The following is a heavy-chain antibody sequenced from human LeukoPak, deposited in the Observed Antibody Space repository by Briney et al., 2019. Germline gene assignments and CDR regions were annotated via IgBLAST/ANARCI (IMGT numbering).Heavy chain of an antibody. Sequence: GGSLRLSCAASGFTFSDYYMSWIRQAPGKGLEWVSYISSSGSTIYYADSVKGRFTISRDNAKNSLYLQMNSLRAEDTAVYYXXXXXXXXXXXXGYYTHYSAFDIWGQGTMVTVSS. CDR1: GFTFSDYY. CDR2: ISSSGSTI. J-gene: IGHJ3*02. V-gene: IGHV3-11*04. CDR3: XXXXXXXXXXXGYYTHYSAFDI. D-gene: IGHD3-3*01.